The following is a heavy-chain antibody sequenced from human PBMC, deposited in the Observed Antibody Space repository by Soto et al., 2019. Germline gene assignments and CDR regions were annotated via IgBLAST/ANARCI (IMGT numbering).Heavy chain of an antibody. CDR3: VRVGTTYYYDY. CDR2: TRNKANSYTT. Sequence: EVQLVESGGGLVQPGGSLRLSCAASGFTFSDHYMDWVRQAPGKGLEWVGRTRNKANSYTTEYAASVRGRFMISRDESNESLYLQMNSLKTEDTAVYYCVRVGTTYYYDYWGQGTLVTVSS. V-gene: IGHV3-72*01. CDR1: GFTFSDHY. J-gene: IGHJ4*02. D-gene: IGHD5-12*01.